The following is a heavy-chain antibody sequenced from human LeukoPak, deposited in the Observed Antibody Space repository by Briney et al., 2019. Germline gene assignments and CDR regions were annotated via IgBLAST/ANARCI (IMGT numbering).Heavy chain of an antibody. V-gene: IGHV3-21*01. CDR3: AALDYDAMAH. D-gene: IGHD3-16*01. J-gene: IGHJ4*02. CDR2: ISSSSSYI. Sequence: GGSLRLSCAASGFSFSTYSMNWVRQAPGKGLEWVSSISSSSSYIYYADSVKGRFTISRDNAKNSLYLQMNSLRAEDTAVYYCAALDYDAMAHWGQGTLVTVSS. CDR1: GFSFSTYS.